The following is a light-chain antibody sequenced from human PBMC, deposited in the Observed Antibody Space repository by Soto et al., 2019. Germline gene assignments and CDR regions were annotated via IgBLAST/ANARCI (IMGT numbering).Light chain of an antibody. V-gene: IGKV1-5*01. CDR1: QSISSW. Sequence: DIQMTHSPSTLSASVGDGVTITCRASQSISSWLAWYQQKPGKAPKLLIYDASSLESGVPSRFSGSGSGTEFTLTISSLQPDDFATYYCQQYNSYSWTFGQGTKVDIK. CDR3: QQYNSYSWT. CDR2: DAS. J-gene: IGKJ1*01.